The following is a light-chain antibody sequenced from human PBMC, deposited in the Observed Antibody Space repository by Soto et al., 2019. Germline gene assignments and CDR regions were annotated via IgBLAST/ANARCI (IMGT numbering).Light chain of an antibody. CDR3: QTWGSGIHV. CDR2: LNSDGSH. J-gene: IGLJ2*01. Sequence: QLVLTQSPSASASLGASVKLTCTLSSGHSSYAIAWHQQQPEKGPRYLMKLNSDGSHSKGDGIPDRFSGSSSGAERYLTSSCLQSVDEADYYCQTWGSGIHVFGGVTKLTVL. CDR1: SGHSSYA. V-gene: IGLV4-69*01.